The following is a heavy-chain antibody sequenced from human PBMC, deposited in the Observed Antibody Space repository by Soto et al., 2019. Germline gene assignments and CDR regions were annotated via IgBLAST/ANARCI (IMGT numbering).Heavy chain of an antibody. V-gene: IGHV3-30-3*01. Sequence: QVQLVESGGGVVQPGRSLRLSCAASGFTFSSYAMHWVRQAPGKGLEWVAVISYDGSNKYYADSVKGRFTISRDNSKNSLYLQMNSLGAEDTAVYYCARVEDGSGWYQNYYYGMDVWGQGTTVTVSS. CDR1: GFTFSSYA. J-gene: IGHJ6*02. D-gene: IGHD6-19*01. CDR3: ARVEDGSGWYQNYYYGMDV. CDR2: ISYDGSNK.